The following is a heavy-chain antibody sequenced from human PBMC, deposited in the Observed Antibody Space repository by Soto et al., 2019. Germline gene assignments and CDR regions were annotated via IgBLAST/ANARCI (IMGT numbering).Heavy chain of an antibody. CDR1: GFTFSSYA. CDR2: IGGSGGST. J-gene: IGHJ4*02. Sequence: GGSLRLSCAASGFTFSSYAMSWVRQAPGKGLEWVSAIGGSGGSTYYADSVKDRFTISRDSSKNTLYLQMNSLRPEDTAVYYCATIGNDYGDYLDRWGQGTPVTVSS. V-gene: IGHV3-23*01. CDR3: ATIGNDYGDYLDR. D-gene: IGHD4-17*01.